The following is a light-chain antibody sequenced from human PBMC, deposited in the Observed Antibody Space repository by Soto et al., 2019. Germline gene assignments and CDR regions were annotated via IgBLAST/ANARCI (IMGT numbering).Light chain of an antibody. CDR1: QAIGPY. J-gene: IGKJ3*01. CDR3: QKYDSAPLT. CDR2: AAS. Sequence: DIQMTQSPSTLSASIGDEVTVTCRASQAIGPYLAWYQKKSGKGPKLLIYAASTLHSGVPSRFSGSRSGTDFTLTISSLQPEDVATYYCQKYDSAPLTFGPGTTVHI. V-gene: IGKV1-27*01.